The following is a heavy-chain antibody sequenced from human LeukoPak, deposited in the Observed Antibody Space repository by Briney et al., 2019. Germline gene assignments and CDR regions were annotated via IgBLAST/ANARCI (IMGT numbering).Heavy chain of an antibody. Sequence: PGGSLRLSCAASGFSFRTYGMHWVRQAPGKGLEWVAVISYDGSHEYYADSVKGRFTISRDNAKNTLFVQMNSLRAEDTAVYYCARAYIKAFDQWGQGTLVTVSS. V-gene: IGHV3-30*03. CDR2: ISYDGSHE. CDR1: GFSFRTYG. J-gene: IGHJ4*02. CDR3: ARAYIKAFDQ. D-gene: IGHD3-16*01.